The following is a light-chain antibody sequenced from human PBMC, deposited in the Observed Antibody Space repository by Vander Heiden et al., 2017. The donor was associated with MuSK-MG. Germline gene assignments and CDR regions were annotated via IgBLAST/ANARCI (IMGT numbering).Light chain of an antibody. CDR2: KNN. CDR1: NSNIGKNY. J-gene: IGLJ2*01. V-gene: IGLV1-47*01. Sequence: QSVLPQPPSASGTPGQRVTISCSGSNSNIGKNYLYWYQHLPGTAPKLLIYKNNQRPSGVPDRFSGSKSGTAASLAIGGLRSEDEAVYYCAAWDDSLFGVVFGGGTKLTVL. CDR3: AAWDDSLFGVV.